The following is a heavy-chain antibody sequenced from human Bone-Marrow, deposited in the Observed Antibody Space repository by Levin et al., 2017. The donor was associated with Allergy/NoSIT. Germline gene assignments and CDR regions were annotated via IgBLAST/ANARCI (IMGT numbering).Heavy chain of an antibody. CDR2: MYTSGNI. CDR3: AKGPNWNYYYYGVDV. D-gene: IGHD1-20*01. J-gene: IGHJ6*02. CDR1: GDFVRRFY. V-gene: IGHV4-4*07. Sequence: SQTLSLPCTVSGDFVRRFYWSWFRRPAGKGLEWIGGMYTSGNINYNPSLKSRVTLSIDTSTNQFSLRLDYVTAADTAVYYCAKGPNWNYYYYGVDVWGQGTAVSVSS.